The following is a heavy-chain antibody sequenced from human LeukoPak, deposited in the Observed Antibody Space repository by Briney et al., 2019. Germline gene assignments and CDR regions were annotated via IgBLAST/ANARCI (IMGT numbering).Heavy chain of an antibody. CDR1: GFTFSSYT. V-gene: IGHV3-21*01. Sequence: GGSLRLSFAASGFTFSSYTINWVRQAPGKGLEWVSSITRSSNYKYYADSVKGRFTISRDNSKNTLYLQMNSLRGEDTAVYYCAAFIATKLDNWGQGILVSVSS. J-gene: IGHJ4*02. D-gene: IGHD2-15*01. CDR2: ITRSSNYK. CDR3: AAFIATKLDN.